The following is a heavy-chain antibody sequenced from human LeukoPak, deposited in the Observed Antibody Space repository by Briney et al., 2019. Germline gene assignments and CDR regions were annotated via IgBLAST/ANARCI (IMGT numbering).Heavy chain of an antibody. CDR2: IYHSGST. V-gene: IGHV4-38-2*02. CDR1: GYSISSGYY. Sequence: PSETLSLTCTVSGYSISSGYYWGWIRQPPGKGLEWIGSIYHSGSTYYNPSLKSRVTISVDTSKNQFSLKLSSVTAADTAVYYCARALEMATISGDAFDIWGQGTMVTVSS. CDR3: ARALEMATISGDAFDI. J-gene: IGHJ3*02. D-gene: IGHD5-24*01.